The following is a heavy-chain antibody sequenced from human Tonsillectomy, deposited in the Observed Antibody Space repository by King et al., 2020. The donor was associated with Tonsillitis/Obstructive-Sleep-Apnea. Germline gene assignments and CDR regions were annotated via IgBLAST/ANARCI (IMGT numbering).Heavy chain of an antibody. Sequence: LQLQESGPGLVKPSETLSLTCTVSGGSISSNGFYWGWIRQPPGKGLEWIGTIYYSGSTYYNPSLKSRVTISVDTSKNQFSLKLSSVTAADTAVYYCARLNYGDYVGLDYWGQGTLVTVSS. CDR1: GGSISSNGFY. V-gene: IGHV4-39*01. CDR2: IYYSGST. D-gene: IGHD4-17*01. J-gene: IGHJ4*02. CDR3: ARLNYGDYVGLDY.